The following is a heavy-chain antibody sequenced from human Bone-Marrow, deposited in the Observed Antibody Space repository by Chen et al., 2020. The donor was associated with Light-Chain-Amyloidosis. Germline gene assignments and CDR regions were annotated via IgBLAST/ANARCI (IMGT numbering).Heavy chain of an antibody. V-gene: IGHV1-69*12. Sequence: VHLVQSGAELRRPGSSVQISCRASGDRLNNFAVSWVRQAPGQPFDWMGVIMPRFGTSNSAQRFQGRVTFTASTDTAFMELKSLTAEDTALYYCARRSGSGGYFESWGQGTLVTVSS. CDR2: IMPRFGTS. D-gene: IGHD2-15*01. J-gene: IGHJ4*02. CDR3: ARRSGSGGYFES. CDR1: GDRLNNFA.